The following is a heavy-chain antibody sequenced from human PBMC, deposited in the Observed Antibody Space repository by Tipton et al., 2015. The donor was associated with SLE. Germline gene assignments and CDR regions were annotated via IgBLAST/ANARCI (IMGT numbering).Heavy chain of an antibody. V-gene: IGHV4-38-2*02. CDR3: ARDAGPRDYCDL. Sequence: PGLVKPSETLSLSCSVSGGSISSSYWSWIRQPPGKGLEWIGSVHHSGSTYYNPSLKSRVAISVDKSKNQFSLKLNFVTAADTAVYYCARDAGPRDYCDLWGQGTLVTVSS. CDR1: GGSISSSY. CDR2: VHHSGST. J-gene: IGHJ4*02.